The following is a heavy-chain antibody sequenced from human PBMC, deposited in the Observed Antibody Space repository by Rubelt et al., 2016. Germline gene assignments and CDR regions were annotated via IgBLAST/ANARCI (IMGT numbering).Heavy chain of an antibody. J-gene: IGHJ6*02. CDR2: ISGSGGST. CDR1: GFTFSSYA. V-gene: IGHV3-23*01. Sequence: EVQLLESGGGLVQPGGSLRLSCAASGFTFSSYAMSWVRQAPGKGLEWVSAISGSGGSTYYVDSVKGRFTFSRDKFKNTLYLQMNSLRDEDTAVYYCARDRREFWSGYYYYGMDVWGQGTTVTVSS. CDR3: ARDRREFWSGYYYYGMDV. D-gene: IGHD3-3*01.